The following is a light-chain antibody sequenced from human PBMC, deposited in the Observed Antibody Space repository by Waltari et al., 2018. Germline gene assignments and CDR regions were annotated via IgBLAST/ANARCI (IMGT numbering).Light chain of an antibody. J-gene: IGKJ5*01. Sequence: ETVMTQSPATLSVSPGERATLSCRASQSVSTNLAWYQQKPGQAPRLLIYAASTRATGVPARFSGTGSGIEFTLTIDSLQSEDFAIYYCQQYSNWPPITFGQGTRLEIK. CDR3: QQYSNWPPIT. CDR1: QSVSTN. CDR2: AAS. V-gene: IGKV3-15*01.